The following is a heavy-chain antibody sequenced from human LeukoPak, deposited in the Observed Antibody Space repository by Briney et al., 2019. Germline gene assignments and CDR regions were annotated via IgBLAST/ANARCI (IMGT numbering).Heavy chain of an antibody. J-gene: IGHJ4*02. V-gene: IGHV3-11*06. D-gene: IGHD3-22*01. CDR3: ARDPGYYYDSSAFYPDY. Sequence: PGGSLRLSCAASRFIFSDYYMSWIRQAPGKGLEWVSHIDSSSTYTNYADSVKGRFTISRDNAKKSLYLQMNSLRADDTAVYYCARDPGYYYDSSAFYPDYWGQGTLVSVSS. CDR2: IDSSSTYT. CDR1: RFIFSDYY.